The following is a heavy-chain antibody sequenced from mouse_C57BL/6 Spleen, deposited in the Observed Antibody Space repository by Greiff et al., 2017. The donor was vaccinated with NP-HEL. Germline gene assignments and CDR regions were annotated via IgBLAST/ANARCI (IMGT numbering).Heavy chain of an antibody. Sequence: EVKLVESGGGLVKPGGSLKLSCAASGFTFSSYAMSWVRQTPEKRLEWVATISDGGSYTYYPDNVKGRFTISRDNAKNNLYLQMSHLKSEDTAMYYCARDRGYDYDGGAFFAYWGQGTLVTVSA. CDR3: ARDRGYDYDGGAFFAY. CDR2: ISDGGSYT. J-gene: IGHJ3*01. CDR1: GFTFSSYA. D-gene: IGHD2-4*01. V-gene: IGHV5-4*01.